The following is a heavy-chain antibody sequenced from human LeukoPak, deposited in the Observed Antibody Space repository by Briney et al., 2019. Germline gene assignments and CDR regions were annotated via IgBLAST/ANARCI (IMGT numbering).Heavy chain of an antibody. CDR1: GGSLTSYY. CDR3: AKDDGVAVRSGSSIDY. Sequence: SETLSLTCSVSGGSLTSYYWSWVRQPPGKGLEWIGCIYITGRTMYSPSLKSRVTMSLDTSKNQFSLEVNSVPAADTAVYYCAKDDGVAVRSGSSIDYGGQGTLVTVSS. CDR2: IYITGRT. J-gene: IGHJ4*02. V-gene: IGHV4-4*09. D-gene: IGHD1-26*01.